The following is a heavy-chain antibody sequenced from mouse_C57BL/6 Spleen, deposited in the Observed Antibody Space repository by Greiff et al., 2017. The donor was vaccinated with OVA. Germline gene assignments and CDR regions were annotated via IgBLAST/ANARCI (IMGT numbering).Heavy chain of an antibody. CDR2: ISSGRSTI. J-gene: IGHJ4*01. CDR1: GFTFSDYG. CDR3: AKTRNAMDY. V-gene: IGHV5-17*01. Sequence: EVKLMESGGGLVKPGGSLKLSCAASGFTFSDYGMHWVRQAPEKGLEWVAYISSGRSTIYYAASVKGRFTITRDNAKHTLFLQMTSLRSEDTAMYYCAKTRNAMDYWGQGTSVTVSS.